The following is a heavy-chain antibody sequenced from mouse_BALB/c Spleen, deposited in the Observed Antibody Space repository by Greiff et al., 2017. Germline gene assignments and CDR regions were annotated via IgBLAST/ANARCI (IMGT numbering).Heavy chain of an antibody. J-gene: IGHJ3*01. D-gene: IGHD2-14*01. Sequence: EVQLQQSGPELVKPGASVKMSCKASGYTFTSYVMHWVKQKPGQGLEWIGYINPYNDGTKYNEKFKGKATLTSDKSSSTAYMELSSLTSEDSAVYYCARAYRYDVAWFAYWGQGTLVTVAA. V-gene: IGHV1-14*01. CDR1: GYTFTSYV. CDR2: INPYNDGT. CDR3: ARAYRYDVAWFAY.